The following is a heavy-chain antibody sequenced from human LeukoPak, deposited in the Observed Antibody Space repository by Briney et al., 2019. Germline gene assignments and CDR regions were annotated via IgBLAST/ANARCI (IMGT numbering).Heavy chain of an antibody. D-gene: IGHD2-2*01. CDR1: GFTFSSYW. Sequence: GGSLRLSCAASGFTFSSYWMSWVRQAPGKGLEWVANIKQDGSEKYYVDSVKGRFTISRDNSRNTLYLQMNSLRAEDTAVYYCAKRAIVKAVDYFDHWGQGTLVTVSS. V-gene: IGHV3-7*01. CDR3: AKRAIVKAVDYFDH. J-gene: IGHJ4*02. CDR2: IKQDGSEK.